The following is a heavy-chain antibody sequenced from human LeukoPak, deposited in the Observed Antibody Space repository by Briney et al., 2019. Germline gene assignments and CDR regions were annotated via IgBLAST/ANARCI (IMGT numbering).Heavy chain of an antibody. D-gene: IGHD2-8*01. CDR1: GGSISSSSYY. CDR3: ARLKRTGYCTSGVCYFDY. Sequence: SETLSLTCTVSGGSISSSSYYWGWIRQPPGKGLEWIGSIYYSGSTYYNSSLKSRVTISVDTSKNQFSLKLSSVTAADTAVYYCARLKRTGYCTSGVCYFDYWGRGTLVTVSS. V-gene: IGHV4-39*01. J-gene: IGHJ4*02. CDR2: IYYSGST.